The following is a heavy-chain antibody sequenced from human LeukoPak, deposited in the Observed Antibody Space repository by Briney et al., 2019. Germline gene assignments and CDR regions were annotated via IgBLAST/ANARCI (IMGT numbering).Heavy chain of an antibody. J-gene: IGHJ4*02. V-gene: IGHV3-30*18. CDR1: GFTFSSYG. CDR2: ISYDGSNK. Sequence: GGSLRLSCAASGFTFSSYGMHWVRQAPGKGLEWVAVISYDGSNKYYADSVKGRFTIYRGNSKNTLYLQMNSLRAEDTAVYYCAKDFVSSYGSGSWGQGTLVTVSS. D-gene: IGHD3-10*01. CDR3: AKDFVSSYGSGS.